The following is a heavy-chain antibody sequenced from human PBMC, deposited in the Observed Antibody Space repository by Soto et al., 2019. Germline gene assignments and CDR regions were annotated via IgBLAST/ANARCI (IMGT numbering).Heavy chain of an antibody. D-gene: IGHD4-17*01. CDR1: GGSISSSSYY. CDR2: IYYSGST. J-gene: IGHJ6*03. CDR3: ASTVTDYYYYYMDV. V-gene: IGHV4-39*01. Sequence: QLQLQESGPGLVKPSETLSLTCTVSGGSISSSSYYWGWIRQPPGKGLEWIGSIYYSGSTYYNPSLNSRVTIAVDTSKNQFSLKLSSVTAADTAVYYCASTVTDYYYYYMDVWGKGTTVTVSS.